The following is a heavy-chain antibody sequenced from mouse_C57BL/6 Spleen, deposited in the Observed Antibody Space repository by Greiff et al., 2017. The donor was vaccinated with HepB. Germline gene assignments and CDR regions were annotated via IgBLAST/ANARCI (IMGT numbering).Heavy chain of an antibody. J-gene: IGHJ2*01. CDR3: ARSGFITTLYFDY. CDR2: INPSNGGT. V-gene: IGHV1-53*01. Sequence: VQLQQPGTELVKPGASVKLSCKASGYTFTSYWMHWVKQRPGQGLEWIGNINPSNGGTNYNEKFKSKATLTVDKSSSTAYMQLSSLTSEDSAVYYCARSGFITTLYFDYWGQGTTLTVSS. D-gene: IGHD1-1*01. CDR1: GYTFTSYW.